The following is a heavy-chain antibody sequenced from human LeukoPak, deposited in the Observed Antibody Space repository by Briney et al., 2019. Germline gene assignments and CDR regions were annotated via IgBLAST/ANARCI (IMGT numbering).Heavy chain of an antibody. CDR3: ATIDGSGSYSAFDI. CDR2: TYYRSKWYN. CDR1: GDSVSSSGAS. D-gene: IGHD3-10*01. J-gene: IGHJ3*02. V-gene: IGHV6-1*01. Sequence: SQTLSLTCAISGDSVSSSGASWNWIRQSPSRGLEWLGRTYYRSKWYNDYAVSVKSRITINPDTSKNQFSLQLNSVTPEDTAVYYCATIDGSGSYSAFDIWGQGTMVTVSS.